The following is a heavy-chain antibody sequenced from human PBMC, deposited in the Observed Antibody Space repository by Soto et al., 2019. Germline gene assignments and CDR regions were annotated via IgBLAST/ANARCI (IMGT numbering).Heavy chain of an antibody. CDR1: GYTFTSYG. V-gene: IGHV1-18*01. CDR3: AREFTEQQLDYYYYGMDV. CDR2: ISAYNGNT. D-gene: IGHD6-13*01. Sequence: QVQLVQSGAEVKKPGASVKVSCEASGYTFTSYGISWVRQAPGQGLEWMGWISAYNGNTNYAQKLQGRVTMTTDTSTSTAYMELRSLRSDDTAVYYCAREFTEQQLDYYYYGMDVWGQGTTVTVSS. J-gene: IGHJ6*02.